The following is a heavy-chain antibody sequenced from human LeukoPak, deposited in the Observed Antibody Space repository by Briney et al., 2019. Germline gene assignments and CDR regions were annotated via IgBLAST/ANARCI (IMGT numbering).Heavy chain of an antibody. CDR3: ARVEGYGYYGL. D-gene: IGHD2-15*01. CDR2: IDPNGGST. CDR1: GFSFSMYS. V-gene: IGHV3-64*01. J-gene: IGHJ2*01. Sequence: GSLRLSCAASGFSFSMYSMRWVRQAPGKGLEYVSAIDPNGGSTYYANSVKGRFTVSRDNSRNTLYLQMGSLTAEDMAVYYCARVEGYGYYGLWGRGTLLTVSS.